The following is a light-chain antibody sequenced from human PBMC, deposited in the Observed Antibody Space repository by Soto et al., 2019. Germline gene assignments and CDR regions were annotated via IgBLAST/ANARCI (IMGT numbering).Light chain of an antibody. CDR2: DVS. J-gene: IGKJ1*01. Sequence: DIQMTQSPPTLSASVGDRVAITCRASRSIGDWLAWYQQKPGRAPKLLISDVSRLESGVPSRFSGSGSGTEFTLTISSLQTDDFATYYCQQHNNSPWTFGQGTKVDI. CDR3: QQHNNSPWT. V-gene: IGKV1-5*01. CDR1: RSIGDW.